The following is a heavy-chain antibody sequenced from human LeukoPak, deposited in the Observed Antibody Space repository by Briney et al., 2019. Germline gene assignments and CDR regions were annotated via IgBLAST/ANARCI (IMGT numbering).Heavy chain of an antibody. D-gene: IGHD6-13*01. CDR1: GGTFSSYA. CDR3: ARFGGDSSSWPEGVDY. V-gene: IGHV1-69*05. Sequence: ASVKVSCKASGGTFSSYAISWVRQAPGQGLEWMGGIIPIFGTANYAQKFQGRVTITTDESTSTAYMELSSLRSEDTAVYYCARFGGDSSSWPEGVDYWGQGTLVTVSS. CDR2: IIPIFGTA. J-gene: IGHJ4*02.